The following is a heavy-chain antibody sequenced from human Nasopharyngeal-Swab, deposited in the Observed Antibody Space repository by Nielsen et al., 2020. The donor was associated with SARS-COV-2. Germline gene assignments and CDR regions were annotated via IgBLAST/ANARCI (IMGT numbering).Heavy chain of an antibody. CDR1: GGSFSGYY. D-gene: IGHD2-2*01. CDR3: ARTDIVVVPAATTPRKDSMDV. CDR2: INHSRST. Sequence: SETLSLTCAVYGGSFSGYYWSWIRQPPGKGLEWIGEINHSRSTNYNPSLKSRVTISVDTSKNQFSLKLSSVTAADTAVYYCARTDIVVVPAATTPRKDSMDVWGQGTTVTVSS. J-gene: IGHJ6*02. V-gene: IGHV4-34*01.